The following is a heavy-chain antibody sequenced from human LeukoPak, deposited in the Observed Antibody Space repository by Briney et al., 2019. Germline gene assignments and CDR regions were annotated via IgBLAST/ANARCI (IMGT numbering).Heavy chain of an antibody. CDR1: GFTFSSYS. CDR3: ARYEYSGAYFDY. D-gene: IGHD6-6*01. CDR2: ISSSSSYI. J-gene: IGHJ4*02. Sequence: GGSLRLSCAASGFTFSSYSMNWVRQAPGKGLEWVSSISSSSSYIYYADSVKGRFTISRDNAKNSLYLQMNSLRAEDTAVYYCARYEYSGAYFDYWGQGTLVTVSS. V-gene: IGHV3-21*01.